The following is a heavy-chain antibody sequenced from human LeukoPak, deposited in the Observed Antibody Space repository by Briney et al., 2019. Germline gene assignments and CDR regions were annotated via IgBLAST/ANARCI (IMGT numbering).Heavy chain of an antibody. J-gene: IGHJ4*02. CDR2: IIPILGIA. CDR1: GYTFTSYG. V-gene: IGHV1-69*04. D-gene: IGHD2-2*01. Sequence: SVKVSCKASGYTFTSYGISWVRQAPGQGLEWMGRIIPILGIANYAQKFQGRVTITADKSTSTAYMELSSLRSEDTAVYYCSIVVVPAASYWGQGTLVTVSS. CDR3: SIVVVPAASY.